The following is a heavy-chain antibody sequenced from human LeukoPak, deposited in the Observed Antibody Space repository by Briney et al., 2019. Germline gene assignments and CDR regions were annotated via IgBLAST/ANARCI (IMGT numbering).Heavy chain of an antibody. CDR3: ARGWSSGWYRNDY. CDR2: IYYSGST. CDR1: GGSISSGGYY. D-gene: IGHD6-19*01. J-gene: IGHJ4*02. Sequence: SETLSLTCTVSGGSISSGGYYWSWIRQPPGKGLEWIGYIYYSGSTTYNPSLKSRVTISVDTSKNQFSLKLSSVTAADTAVYYCARGWSSGWYRNDYWGQGTLVTVSS. V-gene: IGHV4-61*08.